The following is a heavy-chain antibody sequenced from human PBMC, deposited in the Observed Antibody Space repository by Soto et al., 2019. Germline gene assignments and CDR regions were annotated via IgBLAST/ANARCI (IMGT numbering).Heavy chain of an antibody. J-gene: IGHJ6*02. D-gene: IGHD6-13*01. V-gene: IGHV1-2*04. CDR2: INPNSGGT. CDR3: ARGSGIAAATTYYYGMDV. Sequence: ASVKVFCKASGYTFTGYYMHWVRQASGQGLEWMGWINPNSGGTNYAQKFQGWVTMTRDTSISTAYMELSRLRSDDTAVYYCARGSGIAAATTYYYGMDVWGQGTTVTVSS. CDR1: GYTFTGYY.